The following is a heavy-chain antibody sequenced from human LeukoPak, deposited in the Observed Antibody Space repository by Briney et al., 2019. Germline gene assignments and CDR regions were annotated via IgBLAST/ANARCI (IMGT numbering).Heavy chain of an antibody. J-gene: IGHJ4*02. CDR2: FDPEDGET. CDR3: ATSSGSYYEGYYFDY. CDR1: GYTLTELT. D-gene: IGHD1-26*01. V-gene: IGHV1-24*01. Sequence: GASVKVSCKVSGYTLTELTMHWVRQAPGKGLEWMGGFDPEDGETIYAQKFQGRVTMTEDTSTDTAYMELSSLRSEDTAVYYCATSSGSYYEGYYFDYWGQGTLVTVSS.